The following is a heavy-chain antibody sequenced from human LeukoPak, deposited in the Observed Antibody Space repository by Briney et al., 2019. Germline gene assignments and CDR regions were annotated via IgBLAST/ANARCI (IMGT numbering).Heavy chain of an antibody. CDR3: AREAGSYYDY. V-gene: IGHV4-59*01. Sequence: PSETLSLTCTVSGGSISSYYWSWIRQPPGKGLEWIGYIYYSGSTNYNPSLKSRATISVDTSKNQCSLKLSSVTAADTAVYYCAREAGSYYDYWGQGTLVTVSS. CDR2: IYYSGST. CDR1: GGSISSYY. J-gene: IGHJ4*02. D-gene: IGHD3-10*01.